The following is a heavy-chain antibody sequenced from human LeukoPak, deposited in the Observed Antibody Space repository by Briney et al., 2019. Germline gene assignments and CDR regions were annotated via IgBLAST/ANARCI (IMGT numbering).Heavy chain of an antibody. J-gene: IGHJ5*02. Sequence: ASVTVSCKASGYTFTSYGISWVRLAPGQGLEWMGWVSGYNGNTNYAQKFQGRLTMTTDTSTSTAYMELRSLRSDDTAVYYCARDGTTGTTFRFDPWGQGILVTVSS. D-gene: IGHD1-1*01. CDR2: VSGYNGNT. V-gene: IGHV1-18*01. CDR1: GYTFTSYG. CDR3: ARDGTTGTTFRFDP.